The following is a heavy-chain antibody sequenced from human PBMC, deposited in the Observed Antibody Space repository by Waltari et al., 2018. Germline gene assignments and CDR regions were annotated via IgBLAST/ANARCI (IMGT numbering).Heavy chain of an antibody. V-gene: IGHV3-7*03. Sequence: EGQLVESGGGLVQPGGSLSLPCAAPQSTILNYWMSWVRQAPGKGLEWVANIKHDGGATNYVESVKGRFTISRDNAKKSLFLQMNSLRVEDTAVYYCVRDRRIYFDDWGQGTLVTVS. CDR2: IKHDGGAT. J-gene: IGHJ4*02. CDR3: VRDRRIYFDD. CDR1: QSTILNYW.